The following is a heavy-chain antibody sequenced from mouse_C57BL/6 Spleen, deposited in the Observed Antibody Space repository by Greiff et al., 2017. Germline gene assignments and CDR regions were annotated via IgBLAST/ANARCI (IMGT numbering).Heavy chain of an antibody. CDR3: ARGAAY. CDR1: GYTFTSYG. Sequence: QVQLQQSGAELARPGASVKLSCKASGYTFTSYGISWVKQRTGQGLEWIGEIYPRSGNTYYNEKFKGKATLTADKSSSTAYMELRRLTSEDSAVYFCARGAAYWGQGTLVTVSA. J-gene: IGHJ3*01. V-gene: IGHV1-81*01. CDR2: IYPRSGNT.